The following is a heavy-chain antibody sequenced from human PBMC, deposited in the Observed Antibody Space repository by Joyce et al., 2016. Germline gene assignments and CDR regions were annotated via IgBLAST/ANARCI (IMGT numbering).Heavy chain of an antibody. Sequence: HLQESGPGLVKPSETLSLTCTISGDSFSDTSYSWSWIRQPPGQGREWLGFIYNRETTHYNPSLGGRLSIAAGAAKKQFSLRRTAVTSADTAVYYCTTSLPSRVGGFQFFGLDVWGQGTTVIVS. CDR1: GDSFSDTSYS. CDR3: TTSLPSRVGGFQFFGLDV. CDR2: IYNRETT. J-gene: IGHJ6*02. V-gene: IGHV4-61*01. D-gene: IGHD3-10*01.